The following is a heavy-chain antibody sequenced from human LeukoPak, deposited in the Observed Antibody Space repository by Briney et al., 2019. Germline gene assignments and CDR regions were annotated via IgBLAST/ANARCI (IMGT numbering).Heavy chain of an antibody. Sequence: GGSLRLSCAASGFTFSSYSMNWVRQAPGKGLEWVSYISSSSSTIYYADSVKGRFTISRDNAKNSLYLQMNSLRAEDTAVYYCARGLVSDGYWGQGTLVTVSS. D-gene: IGHD2-2*01. CDR2: ISSSSSTI. CDR3: ARGLVSDGY. J-gene: IGHJ4*02. CDR1: GFTFSSYS. V-gene: IGHV3-48*01.